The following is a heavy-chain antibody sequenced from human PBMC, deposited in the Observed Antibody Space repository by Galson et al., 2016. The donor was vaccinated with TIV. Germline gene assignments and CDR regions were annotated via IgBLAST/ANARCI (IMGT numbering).Heavy chain of an antibody. CDR3: GSWGGEDYYYHGIDV. J-gene: IGHJ6*02. V-gene: IGHV3-53*01. CDR1: GFSVSNKY. Sequence: SLRLSCAASGFSVSNKYMTWVRQAPGKGLEWVSGVYNGGRTDYADFVKGRFTVSRDNSKNTVFPQMNNLRADDTAVYYCGSWGGEDYYYHGIDVWGQGTTVTVSS. D-gene: IGHD7-27*01. CDR2: VYNGGRT.